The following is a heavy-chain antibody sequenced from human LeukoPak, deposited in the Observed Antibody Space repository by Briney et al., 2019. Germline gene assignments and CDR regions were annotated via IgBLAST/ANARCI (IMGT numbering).Heavy chain of an antibody. D-gene: IGHD6-19*01. J-gene: IGHJ6*04. V-gene: IGHV3-30*04. Sequence: RTGGSLRLSCAASEFTFSSYAMHWVRQAPGKGLEWVAVISYDGRNKYYADSVKGRFTISRDNSKNTLYLQMNSLRAEDTAVYYCARDPEWSRVYQYMDVWGKGTTVTVSS. CDR2: ISYDGRNK. CDR1: EFTFSSYA. CDR3: ARDPEWSRVYQYMDV.